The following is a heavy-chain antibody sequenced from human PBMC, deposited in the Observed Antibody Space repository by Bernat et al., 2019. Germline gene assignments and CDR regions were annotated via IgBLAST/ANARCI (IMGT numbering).Heavy chain of an antibody. CDR3: ARDLSGGSHAFDI. CDR2: IYYSGST. J-gene: IGHJ3*02. CDR1: GGSISGYY. Sequence: QVQLRESGPGLVKPSETLSLTCSVSGGSISGYYWSWIRQPPGKELEWIGYIYYSGSTNYNPSLMSRITFSVDTSKNQFSLNLKSVTAADTAVYFCARDLSGGSHAFDIWGQGTVVTVSS. D-gene: IGHD2-15*01. V-gene: IGHV4-59*01.